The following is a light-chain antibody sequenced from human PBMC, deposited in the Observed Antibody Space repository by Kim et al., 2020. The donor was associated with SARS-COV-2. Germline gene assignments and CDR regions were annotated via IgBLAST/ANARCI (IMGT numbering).Light chain of an antibody. CDR3: QQYGSLWT. V-gene: IGKV3-20*01. Sequence: LSPEERATLFCRASRSVRSSYLAWYQQKPGQAPRLLMYGASGRAVGFPDRFSGSGSGTDFTLTISRLGPEDFAVYYCQQYGSLWTFGQGAKVEIK. CDR1: RSVRSSY. J-gene: IGKJ1*01. CDR2: GAS.